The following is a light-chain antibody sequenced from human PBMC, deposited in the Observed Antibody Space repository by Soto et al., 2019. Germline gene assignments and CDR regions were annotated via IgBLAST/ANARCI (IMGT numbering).Light chain of an antibody. CDR1: SSDVGGYKY. J-gene: IGLJ2*01. V-gene: IGLV2-11*01. Sequence: QSVLTQPRSVSGSPGQSVTISCTGTSSDVGGYKYVSWYQQHPGKAPKLMIYDVSKRPSGVPDRFSGSKSGNTASLTISGLHAEDEAHYYCCSYAGRSVVFGGGTKLT. CDR3: CSYAGRSVV. CDR2: DVS.